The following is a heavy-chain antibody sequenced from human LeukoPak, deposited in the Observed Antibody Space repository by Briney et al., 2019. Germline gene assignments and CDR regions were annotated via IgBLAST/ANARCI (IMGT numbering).Heavy chain of an antibody. D-gene: IGHD5-12*01. CDR2: ISYDGSNK. CDR3: AKDVLVADGVQDWYFDL. Sequence: SGGSLRLSCAASGFTFSSYGMHWVRQAPGKGLEWVAVISYDGSNKYYADSVKGRFTISRDNSKNTLYLQMNSLRAEDTAVYYCAKDVLVADGVQDWYFDLWGRGTLVTVSS. J-gene: IGHJ2*01. V-gene: IGHV3-30*18. CDR1: GFTFSSYG.